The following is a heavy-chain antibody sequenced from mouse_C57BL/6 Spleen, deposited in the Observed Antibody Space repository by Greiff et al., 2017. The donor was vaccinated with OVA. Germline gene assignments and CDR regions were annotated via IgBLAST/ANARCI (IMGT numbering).Heavy chain of an antibody. CDR2: IYPGSGNT. J-gene: IGHJ4*01. CDR3: ARNWEDAMDY. D-gene: IGHD4-1*01. V-gene: IGHV1-76*01. Sequence: QVQLKQSGAELVRPGASVKLSCKASGYTFTDYYINWVKQRPGQGLEWIARIYPGSGNTYYNEKFKGKATLTAEKSSSTAYMQLSSLTSEDSAVYFCARNWEDAMDYWGQGTSVTVSS. CDR1: GYTFTDYY.